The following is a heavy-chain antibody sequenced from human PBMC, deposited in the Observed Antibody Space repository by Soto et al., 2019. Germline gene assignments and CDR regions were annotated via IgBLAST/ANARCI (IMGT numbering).Heavy chain of an antibody. D-gene: IGHD2-8*01. V-gene: IGHV3-23*01. J-gene: IGHJ1*01. CDR3: AKDSPVGVPLMRDLHD. CDR2: ISGSGGST. CDR1: GFTFSSYG. Sequence: GGSLRLSCAASGFTFSSYGMGWVRQAPGKGLEWVSVISGSGGSTYYADSVKGRFTLSRDNSKNTVYLQMNSLRAEDTAVYYCAKDSPVGVPLMRDLHDWGQGTLVTVSS.